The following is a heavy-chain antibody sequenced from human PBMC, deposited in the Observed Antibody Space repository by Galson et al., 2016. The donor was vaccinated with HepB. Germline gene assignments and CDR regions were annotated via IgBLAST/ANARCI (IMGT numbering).Heavy chain of an antibody. Sequence: SLRLSCAASGFSFSSYGMHWVRQAPGKGLEWVALIWYDGTNKYYADSVKGRFTISRDNSKNTLYLQMNSLRAEDTAVYYCAKEFYDYVWGNYRPRPVDYWGQGTLVTVSS. CDR3: AKEFYDYVWGNYRPRPVDY. D-gene: IGHD3-16*02. CDR2: IWYDGTNK. J-gene: IGHJ4*02. CDR1: GFSFSSYG. V-gene: IGHV3-33*06.